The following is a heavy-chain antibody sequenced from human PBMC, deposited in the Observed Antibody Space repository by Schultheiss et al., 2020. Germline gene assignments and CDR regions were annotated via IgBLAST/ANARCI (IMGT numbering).Heavy chain of an antibody. CDR3: ARIRAFGSGTYYFDS. D-gene: IGHD3-10*01. Sequence: SQTLSLTCTVSGGSISSYYWSWIRQPAGKGLEWIGEINHSGSTNYNPSLKSRVTISVDTSKNQFSLKLSSVTAADTAVYYCARIRAFGSGTYYFDSWGLGTLVTVSS. J-gene: IGHJ4*02. CDR2: INHSGST. V-gene: IGHV4-59*12. CDR1: GGSISSYY.